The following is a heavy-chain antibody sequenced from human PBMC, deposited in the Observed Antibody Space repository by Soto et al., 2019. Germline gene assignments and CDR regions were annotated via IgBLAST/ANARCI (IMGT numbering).Heavy chain of an antibody. D-gene: IGHD2-21*02. CDR1: GFTFSKYG. V-gene: IGHV3-30*18. CDR2: MSSDGRNE. J-gene: IGHJ4*02. Sequence: QVQLVESGGGLVQPGRSLRLSCEGSGFTFSKYGMHWVRQAPGKGLEWVAVMSSDGRNEYYADSVKGRFTISRDNSNRTLYLQMGSLTPEDTAVYYYAKGGHIAVVTGWFDYWGQGTLVTVSS. CDR3: AKGGHIAVVTGWFDY.